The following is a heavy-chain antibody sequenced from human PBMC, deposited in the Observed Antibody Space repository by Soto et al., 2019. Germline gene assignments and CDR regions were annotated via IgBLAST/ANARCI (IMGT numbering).Heavy chain of an antibody. D-gene: IGHD3-22*01. J-gene: IGHJ3*02. CDR3: ARDTSGYYYIGVFDI. CDR1: GGSISSYY. Sequence: SETLSLTCTVSGGSISSYYWSWIRQPPGKGLEWIGYIYYSGSTNYNPSLKSRVTISVDTSKNQFSLKLSSVTAADTAVYYCARDTSGYYYIGVFDIWGQGTMVTVSS. V-gene: IGHV4-59*01. CDR2: IYYSGST.